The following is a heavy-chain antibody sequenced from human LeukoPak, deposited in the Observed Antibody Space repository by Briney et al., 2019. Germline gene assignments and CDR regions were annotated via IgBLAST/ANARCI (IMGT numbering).Heavy chain of an antibody. D-gene: IGHD2-15*01. J-gene: IGHJ6*02. Sequence: GGSLRLSCAASGFTFSSYSMNWVRQAPGKGLEWVSSISSSSSTIYYADSVKGRFTISRDNAKNSLYLQMNSLRAEDTAVYYCARDANTLLLTYYYYYGMDVWGQGTTVTVSS. CDR2: ISSSSSTI. CDR1: GFTFSSYS. CDR3: ARDANTLLLTYYYYYGMDV. V-gene: IGHV3-48*01.